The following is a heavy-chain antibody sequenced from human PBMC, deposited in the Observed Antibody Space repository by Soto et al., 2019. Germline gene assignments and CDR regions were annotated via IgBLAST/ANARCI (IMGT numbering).Heavy chain of an antibody. CDR2: ISYDGSNK. D-gene: IGHD6-19*01. CDR3: ASHSSGWELYYYGMDV. J-gene: IGHJ6*02. CDR1: GFTFSSYA. V-gene: IGHV3-30-3*01. Sequence: RGSLRLSCAASGFTFSSYAMHWCRQAPGKGLEWVAVISYDGSNKYYADSVKGRFTISRDNSKNTLYLQMNSLRAEDTAVYYCASHSSGWELYYYGMDVWGQGTTVTVSS.